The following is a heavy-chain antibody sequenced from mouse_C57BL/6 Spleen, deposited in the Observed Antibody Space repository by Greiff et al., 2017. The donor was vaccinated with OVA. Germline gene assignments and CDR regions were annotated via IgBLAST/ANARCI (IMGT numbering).Heavy chain of an antibody. D-gene: IGHD2-5*01. CDR1: GYTFTSYW. V-gene: IGHV1-50*01. J-gene: IGHJ1*03. CDR2: IDPSDSYT. Sequence: QVQLQQPGAELVKPGASVKLSCKASGYTFTSYWMQWVKQRPGQGLEWIGEIDPSDSYTNYNQKFKGKATLTVDTSSSTAYMQLSSLTSEDSAVYYCARLDSKGYFDVWGTGTTVTVSS. CDR3: ARLDSKGYFDV.